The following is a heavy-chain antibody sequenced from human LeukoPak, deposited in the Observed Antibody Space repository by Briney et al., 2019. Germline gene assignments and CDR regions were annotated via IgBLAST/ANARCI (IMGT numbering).Heavy chain of an antibody. Sequence: GGSLRLSCAASGFTFSSYWMHWVRQVPGKGLVWVSRINSDGFSISYADSVKGRFTISRDNAKNTLYLQMNSLRAEDTAVYYCARGTATAFDYWGQGTLVPVSS. V-gene: IGHV3-74*01. CDR3: ARGTATAFDY. CDR2: INSDGFSI. CDR1: GFTFSSYW. J-gene: IGHJ4*02. D-gene: IGHD5-18*01.